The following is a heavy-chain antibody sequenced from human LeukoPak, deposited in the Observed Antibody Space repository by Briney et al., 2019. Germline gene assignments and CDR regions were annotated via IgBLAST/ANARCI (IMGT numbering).Heavy chain of an antibody. CDR3: AKGPNIVVVVAREYYFDY. J-gene: IGHJ4*02. D-gene: IGHD2-15*01. Sequence: PGGSLRLSCAASGFTFSSYAMSWVRQAPGKGLEWVSAISGSGGSTYYADSVKGRFTISRDNSKNTLYLQMNSLRAEDTAVYYCAKGPNIVVVVAREYYFDYWGQGTLVTVSS. CDR2: ISGSGGST. CDR1: GFTFSSYA. V-gene: IGHV3-23*01.